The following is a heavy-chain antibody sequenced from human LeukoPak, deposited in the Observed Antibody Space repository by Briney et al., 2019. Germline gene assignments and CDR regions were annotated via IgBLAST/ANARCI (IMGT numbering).Heavy chain of an antibody. CDR3: ARGKTYLYYYGMDV. V-gene: IGHV4-34*01. CDR1: GGSFSGYY. J-gene: IGHJ6*02. CDR2: INHSGST. Sequence: SETLSLTCAVYGGSFSGYYWSWIRQPPGKGLEWIGEINHSGSTNYNPSLKSRVTISVDTSKNQFSLKLSSVTAGDTAVYYCARGKTYLYYYGMDVWGQGTTVTVSS.